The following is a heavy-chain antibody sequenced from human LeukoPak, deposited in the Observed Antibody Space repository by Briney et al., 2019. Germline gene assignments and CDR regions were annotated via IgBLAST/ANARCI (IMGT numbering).Heavy chain of an antibody. CDR1: GYTFTSSY. CDR3: ARGRIAAAGTRVDY. CDR2: IYPRDGST. Sequence: ASVKVSCKASGYTFTSSYIHWVRQAPGQGLEWMGMIYPRDGSTSYAQKFQGRVTITRDTSASTAYMELSSLRSEDTAVYYCARGRIAAAGTRVDYWGQGTLVTVSS. D-gene: IGHD6-13*01. J-gene: IGHJ4*02. V-gene: IGHV1-46*01.